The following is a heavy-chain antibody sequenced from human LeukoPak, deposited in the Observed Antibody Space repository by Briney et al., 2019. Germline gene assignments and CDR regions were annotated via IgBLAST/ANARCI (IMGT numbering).Heavy chain of an antibody. Sequence: ASGKVSCKASGYTFTGYYMHWARQAPGQGLEWMEWIDPNSGGTNYAQKFQGRVTMTRDTSIRTAYMELSRLRSDNTAVYYCARTASHHRNMLWAYWGQGTLATVHS. CDR2: IDPNSGGT. CDR1: GYTFTGYY. V-gene: IGHV1-2*02. J-gene: IGHJ4*02. D-gene: IGHD3-16*01. CDR3: ARTASHHRNMLWAY.